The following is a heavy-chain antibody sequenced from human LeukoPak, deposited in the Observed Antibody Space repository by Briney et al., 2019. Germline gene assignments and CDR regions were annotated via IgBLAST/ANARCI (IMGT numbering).Heavy chain of an antibody. CDR1: GFTFSSYE. Sequence: GGSLRLSCAASGFTFSSYEMNWVRQAPGKGLEWVSAIGSGGSTYYADSVKGRFTISRDNSRNTLYLQMNSLRAADTAVYYCAKVPWSGYATWGQGTLVTVSS. J-gene: IGHJ4*02. D-gene: IGHD3-3*01. CDR3: AKVPWSGYAT. V-gene: IGHV3-23*01. CDR2: IGSGGST.